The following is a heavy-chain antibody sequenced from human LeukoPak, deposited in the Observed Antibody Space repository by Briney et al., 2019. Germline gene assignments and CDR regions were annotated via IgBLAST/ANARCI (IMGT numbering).Heavy chain of an antibody. V-gene: IGHV3-21*01. CDR3: ATFWSGYYRGDY. J-gene: IGHJ4*02. D-gene: IGHD3-3*01. CDR1: GFTFSSYS. CDR2: ISSSSSYI. Sequence: GGSLRLSCAASGFTFSSYSMNWVRQAPGKGLEWVSSISSSSSYIYYADSVKGRFTISRDNAKNSLYLQMNSLRAEDTAVYYCATFWSGYYRGDYWGQGTLVTVSS.